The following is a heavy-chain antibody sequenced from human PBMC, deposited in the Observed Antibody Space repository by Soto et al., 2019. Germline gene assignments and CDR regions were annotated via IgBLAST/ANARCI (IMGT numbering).Heavy chain of an antibody. CDR2: IRSKAYGGTT. Sequence: GGSLRLSCTASGFTFGDCAMSWVRQAPGKGLEWVGFIRSKAYGGTTEYAASVKGRFTISRDDSKSIAYLQMNSLKTEDTAVYYCTRGWTFSYGFDYWGQGTLVTVSS. CDR1: GFTFGDCA. J-gene: IGHJ4*02. CDR3: TRGWTFSYGFDY. D-gene: IGHD1-26*01. V-gene: IGHV3-49*04.